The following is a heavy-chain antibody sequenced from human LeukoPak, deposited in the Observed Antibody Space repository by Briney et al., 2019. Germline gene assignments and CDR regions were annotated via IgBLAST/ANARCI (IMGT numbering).Heavy chain of an antibody. CDR1: GFTFSSYS. Sequence: GGSLRLSCAASGFTFSSYSMNWVRQAPGKGLEWVSGINWNGGSTGYADSVKGRFTISRDNAKNSLYLQMNSLRAEDTAVYYCARAYSSGYYHYYYMDVWGKGTTVTISS. CDR3: ARAYSSGYYHYYYMDV. CDR2: INWNGGST. D-gene: IGHD3-22*01. J-gene: IGHJ6*03. V-gene: IGHV3-20*04.